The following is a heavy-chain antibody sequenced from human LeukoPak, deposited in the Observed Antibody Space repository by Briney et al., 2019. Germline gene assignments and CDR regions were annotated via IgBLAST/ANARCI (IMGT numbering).Heavy chain of an antibody. Sequence: GGSLRLSCAASGFTFSSYSMNWVRQAPGKGLEWVSSISSGSRYIYYADSVKGRFTISRDSAKNSLYLQMYSLRAEDTAVYYCATAPSGSGTFLDYWGQGTLVTVSS. CDR3: ATAPSGSGTFLDY. CDR2: ISSGSRYI. J-gene: IGHJ4*02. CDR1: GFTFSSYS. V-gene: IGHV3-21*01. D-gene: IGHD3-10*01.